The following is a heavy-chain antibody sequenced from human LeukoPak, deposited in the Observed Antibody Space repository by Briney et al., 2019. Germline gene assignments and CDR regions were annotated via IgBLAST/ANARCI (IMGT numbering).Heavy chain of an antibody. CDR3: AREVYYYGLFYYYMDV. V-gene: IGHV1-18*01. CDR1: GYTFTSYG. D-gene: IGHD3-10*01. J-gene: IGHJ6*03. CDR2: ISAYNGNT. Sequence: GASVKVSCKASGYTFTSYGISWVRQAPGQGLEWMGWISAYNGNTNYAQKLQGRVTMTTDTSTSTAYMELRSLRSDDTAVYYCAREVYYYGLFYYYMDVWGKGTTVTVSS.